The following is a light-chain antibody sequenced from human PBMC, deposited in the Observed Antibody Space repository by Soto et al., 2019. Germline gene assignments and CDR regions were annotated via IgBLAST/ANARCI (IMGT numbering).Light chain of an antibody. Sequence: QLVLTQSPSASASLGASVKRTCTLSSGHSTYAIAWHQQQPEKGPRYLMKLNGDGTHTKGDGIPDRCSGSSSGAARYLTISSLQSEDEADYYCQTWGTCIWVFGGGTQLTVL. CDR3: QTWGTCIWV. J-gene: IGLJ3*02. CDR1: SGHSTYA. V-gene: IGLV4-69*01. CDR2: LNGDGTH.